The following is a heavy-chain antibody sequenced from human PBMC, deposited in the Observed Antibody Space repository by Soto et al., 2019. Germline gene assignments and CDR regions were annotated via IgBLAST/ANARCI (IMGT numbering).Heavy chain of an antibody. CDR2: VSRTGGIT. D-gene: IGHD2-15*01. CDR3: AKPQEVAAREFDVLDF. V-gene: IGHV3-23*01. CDR1: GFTFGNYA. Sequence: GGSLRLSCAASGFTFGNYAMSWVRQAPGQGLEWVSAVSRTGGITYYADSVKGRFTISRDNSKNTLSLQMNSLRAEDTALYFWAKPQEVAAREFDVLDFGGNGTLVPVS. J-gene: IGHJ3*01.